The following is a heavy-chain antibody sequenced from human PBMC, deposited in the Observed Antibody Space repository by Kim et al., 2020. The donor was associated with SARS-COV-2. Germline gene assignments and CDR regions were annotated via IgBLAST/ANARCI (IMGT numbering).Heavy chain of an antibody. V-gene: IGHV3-23*01. D-gene: IGHD3-9*01. CDR1: GFTFSSYA. Sequence: GGSLRLSCAASGFTFSSYAMSWVRQAPGKGLEWVSAISGSGGSTYYADSVKGRFTISRDNSKNTLYLQMNSLRAEDTAVYYCAKDGGSDWLLYPVFGLGWFDPWGQGTLVTVSS. CDR3: AKDGGSDWLLYPVFGLGWFDP. CDR2: ISGSGGST. J-gene: IGHJ5*02.